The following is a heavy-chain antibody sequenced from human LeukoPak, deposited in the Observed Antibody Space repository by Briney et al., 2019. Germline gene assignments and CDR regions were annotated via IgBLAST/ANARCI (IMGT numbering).Heavy chain of an antibody. CDR1: GFTFSSYW. D-gene: IGHD3-22*01. V-gene: IGHV3-7*01. Sequence: PGGSLRLSCAASGFTFSSYWMSWVRQAPGKGLEWVANIKQDGSEKYYVDSVKGRFTISRDNAKNSLYLQMNSLRAEDTAVYYCARDNGITMIHGYYYYMDVWGKGTTVTISS. CDR2: IKQDGSEK. J-gene: IGHJ6*03. CDR3: ARDNGITMIHGYYYYMDV.